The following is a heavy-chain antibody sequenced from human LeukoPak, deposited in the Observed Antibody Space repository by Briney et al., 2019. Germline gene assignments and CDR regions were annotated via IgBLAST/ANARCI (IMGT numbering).Heavy chain of an antibody. CDR2: IYYSGST. J-gene: IGHJ4*02. D-gene: IGHD6-13*01. CDR1: GASIGSSSYY. CDR3: AGHDRIYSSSPFAY. V-gene: IGHV4-39*01. Sequence: ETLSLTCTVSGASIGSSSYYWGWIRQPPGKGLEWIGSIYYSGSTYYNPSLKSRVTISVDTSKNHFSLKLSSVTAADTAVYYCAGHDRIYSSSPFAYWGQGTLVTVSS.